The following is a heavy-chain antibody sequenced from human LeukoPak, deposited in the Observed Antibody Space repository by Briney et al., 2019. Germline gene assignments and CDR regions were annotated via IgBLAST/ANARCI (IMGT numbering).Heavy chain of an antibody. Sequence: PGGSLRLSCATSRFIFSSYWMTWVRQAPGKGLEWVANIKGDGSEKNYVASVKGRFTISRDNAENSLHLQMYSLRAEDTAVYYCLRDYGGSWGQGTLVAVS. CDR3: LRDYGGS. J-gene: IGHJ4*02. CDR2: IKGDGSEK. V-gene: IGHV3-7*04. D-gene: IGHD4-23*01. CDR1: RFIFSSYW.